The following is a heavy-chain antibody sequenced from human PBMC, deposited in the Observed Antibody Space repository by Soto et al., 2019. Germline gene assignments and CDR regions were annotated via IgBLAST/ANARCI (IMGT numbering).Heavy chain of an antibody. V-gene: IGHV4-34*01. CDR1: GGSFSGYY. Sequence: SETLSLTCAVYGGSFSGYYWSWIRQPPGKGLEWIGEINHSGSTNYNESLKSRVTISVDTSKNQFSLKQSSVTAADTAVYYCASNNRQKATIDYWGQGTLVTVSS. J-gene: IGHJ4*02. CDR2: INHSGST. CDR3: ASNNRQKATIDY. D-gene: IGHD5-12*01.